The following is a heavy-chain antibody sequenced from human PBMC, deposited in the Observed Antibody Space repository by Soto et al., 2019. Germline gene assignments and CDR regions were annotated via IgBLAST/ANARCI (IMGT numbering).Heavy chain of an antibody. D-gene: IGHD3-9*01. Sequence: SETLSLTCTVSGGSISSGGYYWSWIRQHPGKGLEWIGYIYYSGSTYDNPSLKSRVTISVDTSKNHFSLRLSSVTAADTAVYYCARHRRYVTGQPPNFIDFWGQGTLVTVSS. V-gene: IGHV4-31*03. J-gene: IGHJ4*02. CDR3: ARHRRYVTGQPPNFIDF. CDR2: IYYSGST. CDR1: GGSISSGGYY.